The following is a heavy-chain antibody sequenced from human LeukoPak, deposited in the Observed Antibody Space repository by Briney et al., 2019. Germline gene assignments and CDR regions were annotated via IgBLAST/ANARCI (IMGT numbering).Heavy chain of an antibody. CDR3: AKGSAGGYYGSGSSFDY. CDR1: GFTFDDYA. D-gene: IGHD3-10*01. Sequence: PGRSLRLSCAASGFTFDDYAMHWVRQAPGKGLEWVSGISWNSGSIGYADSVKCRFTISRDNAKNSLYLQMNSLRAEDMALYYCAKGSAGGYYGSGSSFDYWGQGTLVTVSS. V-gene: IGHV3-9*03. J-gene: IGHJ4*02. CDR2: ISWNSGSI.